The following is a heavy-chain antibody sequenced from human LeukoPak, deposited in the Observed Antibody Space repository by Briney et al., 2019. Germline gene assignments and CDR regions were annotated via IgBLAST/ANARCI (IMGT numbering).Heavy chain of an antibody. D-gene: IGHD4-17*01. CDR1: GFTSIAYA. Sequence: PGGSLRLSCVGSGFTSIAYALTWARQAPGKGLEWVSGISGGGVTTYYADSVKGRLTISRDNSKNTLYLQMNSLRAEDTAVYYCAKHKENFGDSCLDDYWGQGTLVTVSS. V-gene: IGHV3-23*01. CDR2: ISGGGVTT. J-gene: IGHJ4*02. CDR3: AKHKENFGDSCLDDY.